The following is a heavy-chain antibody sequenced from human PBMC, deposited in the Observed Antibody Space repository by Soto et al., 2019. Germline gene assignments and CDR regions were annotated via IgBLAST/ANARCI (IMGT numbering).Heavy chain of an antibody. D-gene: IGHD3-3*01. J-gene: IGHJ4*02. CDR3: ARSAGEYYDFWSGYRGALDY. CDR2: ISYDGSNK. Sequence: WGSLRLSCAASGFTFSSYAMHWVRQAPGKGLEWVAVISYDGSNKYYADSVKGRLTISRDNSKNTLYLQMNSLRAEDTAVYYCARSAGEYYDFWSGYRGALDYWGQGILVTVSS. V-gene: IGHV3-30-3*01. CDR1: GFTFSSYA.